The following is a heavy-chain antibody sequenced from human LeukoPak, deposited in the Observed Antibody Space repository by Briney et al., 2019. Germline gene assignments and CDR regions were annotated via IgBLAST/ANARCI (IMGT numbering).Heavy chain of an antibody. CDR1: GGSISSYY. D-gene: IGHD1-14*01. CDR3: ARKPDSRNWFDP. CDR2: IYYSGST. V-gene: IGHV4-59*01. J-gene: IGHJ5*02. Sequence: PSETLSLTCTVSGGSISSYYWSWIRQPPGKGLEWIGYIYYSGSTNYNPSLKSRVTISVDTSKNQFSLKLSSVTAADTAVYYCARKPDSRNWFDPWGQGTLVIVSS.